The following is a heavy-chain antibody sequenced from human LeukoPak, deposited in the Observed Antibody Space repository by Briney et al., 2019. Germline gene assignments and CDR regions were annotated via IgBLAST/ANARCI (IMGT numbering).Heavy chain of an antibody. D-gene: IGHD3-16*01. Sequence: SETLSPTCTVSGGSISSYYWSWIRQPPGKGLEWIGYIYYSGSTNYNPSFKSRVTISVDTSKNQFSLKLSSVTAADTAVYYCARGRLGEFWYWGQGTLVTVSS. CDR3: ARGRLGEFWY. J-gene: IGHJ4*02. CDR2: IYYSGST. CDR1: GGSISSYY. V-gene: IGHV4-59*12.